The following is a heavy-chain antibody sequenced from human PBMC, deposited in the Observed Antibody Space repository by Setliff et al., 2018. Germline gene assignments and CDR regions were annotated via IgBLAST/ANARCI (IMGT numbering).Heavy chain of an antibody. J-gene: IGHJ1*01. CDR2: INPGSGAA. CDR1: GYTFTAYY. V-gene: IGHV1-2*02. Sequence: ASVKVSCKASGYTFTAYYMHWVRQAPGQGLEWRGWINPGSGAADLAQRFQGRVTMTRDTSISTAYMELSSLRSEDTAVYYCARGADRDSSSQFIQHWGRGTLVTVSS. D-gene: IGHD6-19*01. CDR3: ARGADRDSSSQFIQH.